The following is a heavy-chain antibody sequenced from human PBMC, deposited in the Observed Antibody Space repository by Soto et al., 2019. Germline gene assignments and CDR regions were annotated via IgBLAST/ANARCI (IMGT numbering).Heavy chain of an antibody. J-gene: IGHJ4*02. V-gene: IGHV3-64*01. D-gene: IGHD2-2*01. CDR3: AREGYCSMTSCYSFDY. Sequence: EVPLVESGGGLVQPGGSLRLSCAASGFTFSSYAMHWVRQAPGKGLEYVSAISSNGGSTYYANSVKGRFTISRDNSKNTLYLQMGSLRAEDMAVYYCAREGYCSMTSCYSFDYWGQGTLVTVSS. CDR2: ISSNGGST. CDR1: GFTFSSYA.